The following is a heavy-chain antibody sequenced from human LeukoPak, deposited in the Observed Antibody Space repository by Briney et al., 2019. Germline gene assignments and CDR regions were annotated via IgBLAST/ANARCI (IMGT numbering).Heavy chain of an antibody. CDR3: AKPDVDTAMVCDY. Sequence: GGSLRLSCAASGFTFSSYGMHWVRQAPGKGLEWVAVILYDGSNKYYADSVKGRFTISRDNSKNTLYLQMNSLRAEDTAVYYCAKPDVDTAMVCDYWGQGTLVTVSS. V-gene: IGHV3-30*18. CDR2: ILYDGSNK. D-gene: IGHD5-18*01. CDR1: GFTFSSYG. J-gene: IGHJ4*02.